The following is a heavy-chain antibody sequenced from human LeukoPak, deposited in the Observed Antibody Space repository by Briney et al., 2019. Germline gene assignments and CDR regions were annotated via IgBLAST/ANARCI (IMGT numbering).Heavy chain of an antibody. CDR3: ARGFGAYYDFWSGYPNSDDAFDI. V-gene: IGHV3-66*01. J-gene: IGHJ3*02. D-gene: IGHD3-3*01. Sequence: GGSLRLSCAASGFTVSSNYMSWVRQAPGKGLEWVSVIYSGGSTYYADSVKGRFNISRENYKKTLYLQMNSLRAEDTAVYYCARGFGAYYDFWSGYPNSDDAFDIWGHGTMVTVSS. CDR1: GFTVSSNY. CDR2: IYSGGST.